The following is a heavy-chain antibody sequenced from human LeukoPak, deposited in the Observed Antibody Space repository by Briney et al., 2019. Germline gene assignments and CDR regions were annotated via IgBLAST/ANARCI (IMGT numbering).Heavy chain of an antibody. V-gene: IGHV4-59*08. J-gene: IGHJ4*02. CDR1: GGSFSGYY. Sequence: SETLSLTCAVYGGSFSGYYWSWIRQPPGEGLEWIGYIYYSGSTNYNPSLKSRVTISVDTSKNQFSLKLSSVTAADTAVYYCVRGEDYWGQGTLVTVSS. CDR2: IYYSGST. CDR3: VRGEDY.